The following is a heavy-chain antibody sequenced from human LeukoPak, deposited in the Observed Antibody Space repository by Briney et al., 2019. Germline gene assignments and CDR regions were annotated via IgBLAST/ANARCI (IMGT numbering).Heavy chain of an antibody. J-gene: IGHJ4*02. V-gene: IGHV3-74*01. CDR1: GFTFSSYW. D-gene: IGHD1-26*01. Sequence: PGGSLRLSCAASGFTFSSYWLHWVRQAPGKGLVWVSRIDTDGSFTRYADSVRGRLTISRDNAKNTLYLQMSSLRAEDTAVYYCIRGTVGAPGNDYWGQGTLVTVSS. CDR3: IRGTVGAPGNDY. CDR2: IDTDGSFT.